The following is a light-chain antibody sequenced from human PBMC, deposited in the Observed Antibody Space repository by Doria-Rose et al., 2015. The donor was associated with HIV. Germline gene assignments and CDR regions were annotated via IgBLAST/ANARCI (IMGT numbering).Light chain of an antibody. CDR3: SSYTSSNSVV. J-gene: IGLJ2*01. V-gene: IGLV2-14*01. CDR2: EVS. Sequence: LIQPASVSGSPGQSITISCTGTSSDVGGYSYVSWYQQHPGKAPKLMIYEVSNRPSGVSNRFSGSKSGNTASLTISGLQAEDEADYYCSSYTSSNSVVFGGGTKLTVL. CDR1: SSDVGGYSY.